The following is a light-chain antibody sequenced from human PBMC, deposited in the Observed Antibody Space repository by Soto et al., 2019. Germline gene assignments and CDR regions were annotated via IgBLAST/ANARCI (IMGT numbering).Light chain of an antibody. V-gene: IGLV2-14*01. Sequence: QSALTQPASVSGSPGQSITISCTGTSSDVGGYNFVSWYQQHPGKTPKLVIYEVSSRPSGVSNRFSGSKSGDTASLTISGLQAEDEADYYCSSYTSTSTLVFGTGTKLTVL. CDR2: EVS. CDR3: SSYTSTSTLV. CDR1: SSDVGGYNF. J-gene: IGLJ1*01.